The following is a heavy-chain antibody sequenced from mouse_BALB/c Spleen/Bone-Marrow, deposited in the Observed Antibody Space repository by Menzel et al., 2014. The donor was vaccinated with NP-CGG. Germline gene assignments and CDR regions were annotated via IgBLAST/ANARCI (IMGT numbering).Heavy chain of an antibody. V-gene: IGHV1S127*01. CDR2: IDPSNSET. J-gene: IGHJ2*02. Sequence: VQLQQSGPELVRPGASVKMSCKASGYTFTSYWTHWVKQRPGQGLEWTGMIDPSNSETRLNQKFKDKATLNVDKSSNTAYMQLSSLTSEDPAVYYCARLDGNYRNYFDYWGQGTSLTVSS. CDR3: ARLDGNYRNYFDY. CDR1: GYTFTSYW. D-gene: IGHD2-1*01.